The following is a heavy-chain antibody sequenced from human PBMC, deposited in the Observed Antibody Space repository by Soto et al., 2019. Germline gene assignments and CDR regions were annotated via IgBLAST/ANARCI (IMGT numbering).Heavy chain of an antibody. CDR2: ISYDGSNK. D-gene: IGHD3-16*01. Sequence: PGGSLRLSCAASGFTFSSYGMHWVRQAPGKGLEWVAVISYDGSNKYYADSVKGRFTISRDNSKNTLYLQMNSLRAEDTAVYYCAKDWGGGAMGGFDYWGQGTLVTVSS. CDR3: AKDWGGGAMGGFDY. CDR1: GFTFSSYG. V-gene: IGHV3-30*18. J-gene: IGHJ4*02.